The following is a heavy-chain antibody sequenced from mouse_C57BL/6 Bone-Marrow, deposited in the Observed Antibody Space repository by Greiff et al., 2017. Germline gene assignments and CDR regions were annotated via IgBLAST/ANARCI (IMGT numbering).Heavy chain of an antibody. Sequence: VQLQQSGAELVRPGTSVKVSCKASGYAFTNYLIEWVKQRPGQGLEWIGVINPGSGGTNYNEKFKGKATLTADKSSSTAYMQLSSLTSEDSAVYFCARYYDRAPYWYFDVWGTGTTVTVSS. J-gene: IGHJ1*03. CDR3: ARYYDRAPYWYFDV. V-gene: IGHV1-54*01. D-gene: IGHD2-3*01. CDR2: INPGSGGT. CDR1: GYAFTNYL.